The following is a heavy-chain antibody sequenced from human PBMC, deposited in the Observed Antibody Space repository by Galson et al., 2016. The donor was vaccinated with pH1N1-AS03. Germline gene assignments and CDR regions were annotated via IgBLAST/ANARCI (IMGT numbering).Heavy chain of an antibody. CDR3: AKEPWGSTQGEY. V-gene: IGHV3-53*01. D-gene: IGHD3-16*01. J-gene: IGHJ6*02. CDR1: GFTINNNY. Sequence: SLRLSCAASGFTINNNYMSWVRQAPGKGLEWVSVIYGGGDTFYADSVKGRFTISRDNSKNTVYLQMNSLRVEDTAVYYCAKEPWGSTQGEYWGQGTTVIVSS. CDR2: IYGGGDT.